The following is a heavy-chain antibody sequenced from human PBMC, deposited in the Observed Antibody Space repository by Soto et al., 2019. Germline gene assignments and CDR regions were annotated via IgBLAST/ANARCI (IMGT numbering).Heavy chain of an antibody. D-gene: IGHD3-10*01. V-gene: IGHV1-69*02. CDR3: ASSYGSGYRAFDY. CDR1: GDTFNFYS. CDR2: VNPILSMS. J-gene: IGHJ4*02. Sequence: QVQLVQSGAEVKRPGSSVKVSCKASGDTFNFYSINWVRQAPGVGLEWVGRVNPILSMSNYAQRCQGRVTITADKSTSTAYMEPRSLRSEDTAIYYCASSYGSGYRAFDYWGQGALVTVSS.